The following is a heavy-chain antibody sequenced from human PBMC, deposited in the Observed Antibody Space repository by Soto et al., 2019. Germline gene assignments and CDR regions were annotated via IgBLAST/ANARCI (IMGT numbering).Heavy chain of an antibody. D-gene: IGHD6-19*01. J-gene: IGHJ4*02. CDR2: ISSSSSYI. V-gene: IGHV3-21*01. Sequence: GGSLRLSCAASVFTFSSYSMNWVRQAPGKGLEWVSSISSSSSYIYYADSVKGRFTVSRDNAKNSLYLQMNSLRAEDTAVYYCARDPFLAVAGTSLNRDFDYWGQGTLVTVSS. CDR3: ARDPFLAVAGTSLNRDFDY. CDR1: VFTFSSYS.